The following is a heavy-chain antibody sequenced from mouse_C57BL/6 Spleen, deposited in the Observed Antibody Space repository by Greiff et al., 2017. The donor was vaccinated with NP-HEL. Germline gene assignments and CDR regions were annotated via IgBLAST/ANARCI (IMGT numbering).Heavy chain of an antibody. CDR1: GFSLTSYG. J-gene: IGHJ4*01. CDR2: IWSGGST. D-gene: IGHD2-3*01. CDR3: ARNDGYYPYAMDY. Sequence: QVQLQQSGPGLVQPSQSLSITCTVSGFSLTSYGVHWVRQSPGKGLEWLGVIWSGGSTDYNAAFISRLSISKDNSKSQVFFKMNSLQADDTAIYYCARNDGYYPYAMDYWGQGTSVTVSS. V-gene: IGHV2-2*01.